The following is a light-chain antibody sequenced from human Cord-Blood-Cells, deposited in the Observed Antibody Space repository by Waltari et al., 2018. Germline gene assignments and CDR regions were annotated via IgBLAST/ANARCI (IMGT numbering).Light chain of an antibody. CDR2: GAS. V-gene: IGKV3-15*01. Sequence: EIVMPQSPAPLSVSPGERATLSCRASQSVSSNLAWYQQKPGQAPRLLIYGASTRATGIPARFSGSGSGTEFTVTISSLQSEDFAVYYGQQYNNWPPITFGPGTRLEIK. J-gene: IGKJ5*01. CDR3: QQYNNWPPIT. CDR1: QSVSSN.